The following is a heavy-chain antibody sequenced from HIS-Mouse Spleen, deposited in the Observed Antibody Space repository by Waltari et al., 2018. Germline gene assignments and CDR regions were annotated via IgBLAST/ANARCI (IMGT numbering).Heavy chain of an antibody. V-gene: IGHV1-24*01. J-gene: IGHJ4*02. CDR1: GYTLTELS. D-gene: IGHD6-13*01. CDR2: FDPEDGET. Sequence: QVQLVQSGAEVKKPGASVKVSCKVSGYTLTELSMHWVRQAPGKGLEWLGGFDPEDGETIYEQKFQGRVTMTEDTSTATAYMGLSSLRSEDTAVYYFATDPERQQLVFDCWGQGTLVTVSS. CDR3: ATDPERQQLVFDC.